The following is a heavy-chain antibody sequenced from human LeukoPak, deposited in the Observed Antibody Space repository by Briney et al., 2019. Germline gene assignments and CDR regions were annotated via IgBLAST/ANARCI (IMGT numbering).Heavy chain of an antibody. CDR1: GFTFSNYW. D-gene: IGHD3-3*01. J-gene: IGHJ6*03. CDR2: INTDGSST. V-gene: IGHV3-74*01. CDR3: ASLEWLLDMDV. Sequence: GGSLRLSCAASGFTFSNYWMHWVRQAPGKGLVWGSRINTDGSSTIYADSVKGRFTISRDNAKNSLYLQMNSLRAEDTAVYYCASLEWLLDMDVWGKGTTVTVSS.